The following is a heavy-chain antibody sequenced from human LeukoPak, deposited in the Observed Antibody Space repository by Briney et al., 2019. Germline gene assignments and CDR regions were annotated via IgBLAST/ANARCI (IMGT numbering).Heavy chain of an antibody. Sequence: GGSLRLSCAVSGFTFSNYGMHWVRQAPGKGLEWVAVIWYDGSNKYYADSVKGRFTISRDNSKNTLYLQMNSLRAEDTAVYYCARDVLACSTTSCYPDCWGQGTLVTVSS. V-gene: IGHV3-33*01. J-gene: IGHJ4*02. CDR2: IWYDGSNK. CDR3: ARDVLACSTTSCYPDC. CDR1: GFTFSNYG. D-gene: IGHD2-2*01.